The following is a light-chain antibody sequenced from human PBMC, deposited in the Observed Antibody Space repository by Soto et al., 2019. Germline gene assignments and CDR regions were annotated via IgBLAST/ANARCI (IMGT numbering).Light chain of an antibody. CDR3: SSYTSSSTRV. CDR2: DVS. J-gene: IGLJ1*01. V-gene: IGLV2-14*01. CDR1: SSDVGG. Sequence: HSALTQPASVSGSPGQSITISCTGTSSDVGGVSWYQQHPGKAPKLMIYDVSNRPSGVSNRFSGSKSGNTASLTISGLQAEDEADYYCSSYTSSSTRVFGTGTKLTVL.